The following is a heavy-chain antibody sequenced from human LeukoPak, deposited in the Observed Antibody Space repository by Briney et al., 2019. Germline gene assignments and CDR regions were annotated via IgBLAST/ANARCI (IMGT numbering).Heavy chain of an antibody. CDR2: IYNSGST. Sequence: PSETLSLTCTVSGTSISSYYWSWIRQPAGKGLEWIGRIYNSGSTNYNPSLKSRVTMSVDMSKNQFSLKLRSVTAADTAVYYCARDGRTYYDSERLSNWGQGTLVTVSS. J-gene: IGHJ4*02. CDR3: ARDGRTYYDSERLSN. D-gene: IGHD3-22*01. CDR1: GTSISSYY. V-gene: IGHV4-4*07.